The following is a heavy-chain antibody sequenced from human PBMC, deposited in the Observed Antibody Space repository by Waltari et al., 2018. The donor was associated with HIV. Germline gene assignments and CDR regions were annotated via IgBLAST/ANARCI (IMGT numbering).Heavy chain of an antibody. Sequence: QLQLQESGPGLVKSSETLSLTCTVSGGYMTSSSYYWGWIRQPPGKGLEWIGSMSYSGSTYQKSSLRSRLTISVDTSKNQFSLKLTSVTAADTAVYYCARSFSGYSNYFDPWGQGTLVTVSS. CDR1: GGYMTSSSYY. V-gene: IGHV4-39*01. J-gene: IGHJ5*02. D-gene: IGHD4-4*01. CDR3: ARSFSGYSNYFDP. CDR2: MSYSGST.